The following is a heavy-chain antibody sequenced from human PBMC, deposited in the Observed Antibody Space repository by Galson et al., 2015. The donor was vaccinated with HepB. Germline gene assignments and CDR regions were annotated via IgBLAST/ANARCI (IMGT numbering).Heavy chain of an antibody. V-gene: IGHV3-23*01. CDR3: AKDRTYSTGPNRSGDY. Sequence: LRLSCAASGFTFDNYAMSWVRQAPGKGLGWVSGISGSGGSTYQPDSVRGRFIISRDNSKNTLYLQMNSLRAEDTAIYYCAKDRTYSTGPNRSGDYWGQGTLVTVSS. J-gene: IGHJ4*02. D-gene: IGHD6-19*01. CDR1: GFTFDNYA. CDR2: ISGSGGST.